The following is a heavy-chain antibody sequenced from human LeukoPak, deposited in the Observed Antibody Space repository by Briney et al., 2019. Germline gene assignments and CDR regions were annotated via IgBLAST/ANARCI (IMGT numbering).Heavy chain of an antibody. J-gene: IGHJ4*02. CDR2: ISYDGSNK. D-gene: IGHD2-2*01. CDR3: AKVEELIVVVPAAMDY. Sequence: QSGGSLRLSCAASGFTFSSYGMHWVRQAPGKGLEWVAVISYDGSNKYYADSVKGRFTISRDNSKNTLYLQMNSLRAEDTAVYYCAKVEELIVVVPAAMDYWGQGTLVTVSS. V-gene: IGHV3-30*18. CDR1: GFTFSSYG.